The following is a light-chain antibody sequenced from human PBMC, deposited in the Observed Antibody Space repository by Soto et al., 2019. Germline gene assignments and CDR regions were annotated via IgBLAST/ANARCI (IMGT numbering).Light chain of an antibody. CDR3: QQFHNWPLT. V-gene: IGKV3-15*01. Sequence: EIVMTQSPDTLSVSPGERATLSCRASQSVNTTLAWYQQKPGQAPRLLIYVASTRATGIPARFSGSGSGTEFTLTITSLQSEDFAVYYCQQFHNWPLTFGGGTKVEIK. CDR1: QSVNTT. J-gene: IGKJ4*01. CDR2: VAS.